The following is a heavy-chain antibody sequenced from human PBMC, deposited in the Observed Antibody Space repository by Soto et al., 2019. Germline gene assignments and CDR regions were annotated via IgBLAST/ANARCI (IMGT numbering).Heavy chain of an antibody. D-gene: IGHD3-22*01. J-gene: IGHJ3*02. V-gene: IGHV1-2*04. CDR2: INPNSGGT. Sequence: ASVKVSCKASGYTFTSYAMHWVRQAPGQGLEWMGWINPNSGGTNYAQKFQGWVTMTRDTSISTAYMELSRLRSDDTAVYYCARVYADYYDSSGYYYAEKSAFDIWGQGTMVTVSS. CDR1: GYTFTSYA. CDR3: ARVYADYYDSSGYYYAEKSAFDI.